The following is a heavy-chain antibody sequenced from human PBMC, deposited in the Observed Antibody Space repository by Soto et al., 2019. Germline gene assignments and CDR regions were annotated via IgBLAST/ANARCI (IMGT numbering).Heavy chain of an antibody. Sequence: QVQLQESGPGLVKPSQTLSLTCTVSGGSISSGGYYWSWIRQHPGKGLEWIGYVYYSGSTYYNPSLKSRVTISVDTSKNQFSLKLSSVTAADTAVYYCARGWDSSSYYYYYGMDVWGQGTTVTVSS. J-gene: IGHJ6*02. V-gene: IGHV4-31*03. D-gene: IGHD6-6*01. CDR2: VYYSGST. CDR1: GGSISSGGYY. CDR3: ARGWDSSSYYYYYGMDV.